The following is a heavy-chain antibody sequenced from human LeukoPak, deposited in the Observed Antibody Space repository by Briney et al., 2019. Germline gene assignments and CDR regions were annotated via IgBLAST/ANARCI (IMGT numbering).Heavy chain of an antibody. J-gene: IGHJ4*02. V-gene: IGHV5-51*01. Sequence: GESLKISCKGSGYSFTNFWIAWVRQMPGKGLEWMGIIYPGDSETRYSPSFRGQVTISADESISTTYLQWSSLKASDTAMYYCTRRDYWGQGTLVTVSS. CDR1: GYSFTNFW. CDR2: IYPGDSET. CDR3: TRRDY.